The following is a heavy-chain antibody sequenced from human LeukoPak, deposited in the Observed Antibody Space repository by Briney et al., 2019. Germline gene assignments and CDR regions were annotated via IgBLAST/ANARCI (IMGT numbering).Heavy chain of an antibody. CDR3: ATLSSSHYYYYYMDV. J-gene: IGHJ6*03. Sequence: SVEVSCKASGGTFSSYAISWVRQAPGQGLEWMGGIIPIFGTANYAQKFQGRVTITTDESTSTAYMELSSLRSEDTAVYYCATLSSSHYYYYYMDVWGKGTTVTVSS. D-gene: IGHD6-13*01. CDR2: IIPIFGTA. CDR1: GGTFSSYA. V-gene: IGHV1-69*05.